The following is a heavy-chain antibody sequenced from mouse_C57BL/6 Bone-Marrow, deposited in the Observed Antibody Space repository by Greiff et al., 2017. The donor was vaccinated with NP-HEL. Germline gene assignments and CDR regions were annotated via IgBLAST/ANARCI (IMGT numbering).Heavy chain of an antibody. CDR3: ARAFYYDYGFAY. D-gene: IGHD2-4*01. V-gene: IGHV1-80*01. J-gene: IGHJ3*01. CDR1: GYAFSSYW. CDR2: IYPGDGDT. Sequence: VQLQESGAELVKPGASVKISCKASGYAFSSYWMNWVKQRPGKGLEWIGQIYPGDGDTNYNGKFKGKATLTADQSSSTAYMQLSRLTSEDSAVYFCARAFYYDYGFAYWGQGTLVTVSA.